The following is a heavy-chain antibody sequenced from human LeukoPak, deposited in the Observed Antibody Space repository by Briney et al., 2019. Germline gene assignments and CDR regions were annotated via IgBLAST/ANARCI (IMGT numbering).Heavy chain of an antibody. D-gene: IGHD3-22*01. Sequence: ASVKVSCKASGYTFTSYGISWVRQAPGQGLEWMGWISPYNGDTNYAQKLQGRVTMTTDASTSTAYMELRSLTSDDTAVYYCARMPYDRRGYYIHWGQGNLVSVSS. CDR2: ISPYNGDT. CDR3: ARMPYDRRGYYIH. J-gene: IGHJ1*01. CDR1: GYTFTSYG. V-gene: IGHV1-18*01.